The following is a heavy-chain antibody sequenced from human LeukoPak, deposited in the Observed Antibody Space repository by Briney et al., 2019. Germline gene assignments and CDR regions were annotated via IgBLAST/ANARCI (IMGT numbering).Heavy chain of an antibody. D-gene: IGHD5-12*01. CDR1: GYTFTSYD. Sequence: GASVKVSCKASGYTFTSYDINWVRQATGQGLEWMGWMNPNSGNTGYAQKFQGRVTMTRNTSISTAYMELSSLRSEDTAVYYCARGWYVSGYLNTYDYWDQGTLVTVSS. V-gene: IGHV1-8*01. CDR2: MNPNSGNT. CDR3: ARGWYVSGYLNTYDY. J-gene: IGHJ4*02.